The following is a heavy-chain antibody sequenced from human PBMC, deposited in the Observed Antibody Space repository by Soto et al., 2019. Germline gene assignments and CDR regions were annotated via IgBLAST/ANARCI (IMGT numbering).Heavy chain of an antibody. CDR1: GGTFSSYT. V-gene: IGHV1-2*04. J-gene: IGHJ6*02. CDR2: INPNSGGT. D-gene: IGHD2-8*01. CDR3: ARGSEEIWYSYYYYGMDV. Sequence: ASVKVSCKASGGTFSSYTISWVRQAPGQGLEWMGWINPNSGGTNYAQKFQGWVTMTRDTSISTAYMELSRLRSDDTAVYYCARGSEEIWYSYYYYGMDVWGQGTTVTVSS.